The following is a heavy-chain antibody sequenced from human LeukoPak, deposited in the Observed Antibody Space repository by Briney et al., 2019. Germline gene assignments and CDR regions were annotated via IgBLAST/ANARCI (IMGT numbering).Heavy chain of an antibody. CDR1: GGSISSGDYY. V-gene: IGHV4-30-4*08. J-gene: IGHJ2*01. CDR3: ARVGGALEWLPPLDL. CDR2: IYYSGST. D-gene: IGHD3-3*01. Sequence: PSQTLSLTCTVSGGSISSGDYYWSWIRQPPGKGLEWIGYIYYSGSTYYNPSLKSRVTISVDTSKNQFSLKLSSVTAADTAVYYCARVGGALEWLPPLDLWGRGTLVTVSS.